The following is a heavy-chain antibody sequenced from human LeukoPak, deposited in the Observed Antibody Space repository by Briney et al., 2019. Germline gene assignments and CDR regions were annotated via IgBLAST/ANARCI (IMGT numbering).Heavy chain of an antibody. D-gene: IGHD3-22*01. V-gene: IGHV3-33*01. Sequence: GGSLRLSCAASGLTFSSYGMHWVRQAPGRGLEWVAVIWYDGSYQYYADSVRGRFTISRDNSKNTLYLQMNSLRAEDTAVYYCARRFVVMTTRIDAFDIWGQRTMVTVSS. CDR2: IWYDGSYQ. CDR1: GLTFSSYG. J-gene: IGHJ3*02. CDR3: ARRFVVMTTRIDAFDI.